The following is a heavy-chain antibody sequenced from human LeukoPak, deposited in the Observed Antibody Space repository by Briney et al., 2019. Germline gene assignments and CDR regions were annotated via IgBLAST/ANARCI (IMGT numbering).Heavy chain of an antibody. CDR3: ARDGGRFENWFDP. CDR2: INSDGSST. D-gene: IGHD3-16*01. Sequence: GGSLRLSCAASGFTFSSYWMHWVRQAPGKGQVWVSRINSDGSSTSYADSVKGRFTISRDNAKNTLYLQMNSLRAEDTAVYYCARDGGRFENWFDPWGQGTLVTVSS. V-gene: IGHV3-74*01. J-gene: IGHJ5*02. CDR1: GFTFSSYW.